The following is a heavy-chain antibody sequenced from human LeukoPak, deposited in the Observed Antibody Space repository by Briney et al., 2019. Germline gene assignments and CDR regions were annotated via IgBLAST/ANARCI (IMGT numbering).Heavy chain of an antibody. Sequence: ASVNVSCKASGYTFTSYGISWVRQAPGQGLEWMGWISAYNGNTNYVQKLQGRVTMNTDTSTSAAYMELRSLRSDDTAVYYCARVEAAALTFDYWGQGALVTVSS. J-gene: IGHJ4*02. D-gene: IGHD6-13*01. CDR2: ISAYNGNT. CDR3: ARVEAAALTFDY. CDR1: GYTFTSYG. V-gene: IGHV1-18*04.